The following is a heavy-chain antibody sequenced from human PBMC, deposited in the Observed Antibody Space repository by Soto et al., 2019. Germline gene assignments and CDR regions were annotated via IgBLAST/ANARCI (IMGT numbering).Heavy chain of an antibody. V-gene: IGHV4-59*01. D-gene: IGHD3-3*01. CDR1: GGSISSYY. CDR2: IYYSGST. J-gene: IGHJ4*02. Sequence: SETLSLTCTVSGGSISSYYWSWIRQPPGKGLEWIGYIYYSGSTNYNPSLKSRVTISVDTSKNQFSLKLSSVTAADTAVYYCARVVEARYDFWSGYYGNPEYYFDYWGQGTLVTVSS. CDR3: ARVVEARYDFWSGYYGNPEYYFDY.